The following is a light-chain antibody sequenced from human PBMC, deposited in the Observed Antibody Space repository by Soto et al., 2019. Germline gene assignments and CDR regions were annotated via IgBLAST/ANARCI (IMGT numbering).Light chain of an antibody. CDR1: SSDVSGYNY. V-gene: IGLV2-14*01. Sequence: QSVLTQPASVSGSPGQSITISCTGTSSDVSGYNYVSWYQQHPGKAPKLMIYEVSYRPSGVSNRFSGSKSGNTASLTISGLQAXDEADYYCSSYTGINSGTSYLFGGGTKVTVL. J-gene: IGLJ1*01. CDR2: EVS. CDR3: SSYTGINSGTSYL.